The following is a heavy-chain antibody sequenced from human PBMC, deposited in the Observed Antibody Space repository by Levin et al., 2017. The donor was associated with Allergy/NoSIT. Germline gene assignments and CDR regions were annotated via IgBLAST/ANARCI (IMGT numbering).Heavy chain of an antibody. V-gene: IGHV5-51*01. J-gene: IGHJ4*02. CDR1: GYTFTNYW. Sequence: AGGSLRLSCKTSGYTFTNYWIGWVRQMPGKGLEWMGIIYPGDSDTRYSPSFQGQVTISADKSVTTAYLQWSSLKAADSAMYYCARLAYDILTDSYPYWGQGTLVTVSS. CDR3: ARLAYDILTDSYPY. CDR2: IYPGDSDT. D-gene: IGHD3-9*01.